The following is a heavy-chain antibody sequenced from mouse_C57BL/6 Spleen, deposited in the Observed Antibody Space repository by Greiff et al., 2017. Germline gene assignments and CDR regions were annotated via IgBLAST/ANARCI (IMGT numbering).Heavy chain of an antibody. CDR2: INYDGSST. D-gene: IGHD3-3*01. CDR1: GFTFSDYY. CDR3: ARDRRDGGFDY. J-gene: IGHJ2*01. V-gene: IGHV5-16*01. Sequence: EVMLVESEGGLVQPGSSMKLSCTASGFTFSDYYMAWVRQVPEKGLEWVANINYDGSSTYYLDSLKSRFIISRDHAKNILYLQMSSLKSEDTATYYCARDRRDGGFDYWGQGTTLTVSS.